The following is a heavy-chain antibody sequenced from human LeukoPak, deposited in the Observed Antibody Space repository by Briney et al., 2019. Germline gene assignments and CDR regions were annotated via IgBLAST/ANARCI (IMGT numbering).Heavy chain of an antibody. V-gene: IGHV3-30*02. D-gene: IGHD6-19*01. CDR1: GFTFSSYG. Sequence: GGSLRLSCTASGFTFSSYGMNWFRQAPGKGLEWVAFILLDGSNKNYADSVKGRSTFSRDNSRNTLYLLMNRLRIEDTDVYYCEKSVSGYSSDWYCLDYWGQGTLVTVSS. CDR3: EKSVSGYSSDWYCLDY. CDR2: ILLDGSNK. J-gene: IGHJ4*02.